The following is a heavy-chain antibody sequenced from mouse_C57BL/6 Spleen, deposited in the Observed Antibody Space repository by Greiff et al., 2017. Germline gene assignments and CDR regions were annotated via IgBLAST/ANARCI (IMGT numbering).Heavy chain of an antibody. V-gene: IGHV5-9-1*02. CDR1: GFTFSSYA. J-gene: IGHJ3*01. D-gene: IGHD2-1*01. Sequence: DVMLVESGEGLVKPGGSLKLSCAASGFTFSSYAMSWVRQTPEKRLEWVAYISSGGDYIYYADTVKGRFTISRDNARNTLYLQMSSLKSEDTAMYYCTREYYGNYPFAYWGQGTLVTVSA. CDR3: TREYYGNYPFAY. CDR2: ISSGGDYI.